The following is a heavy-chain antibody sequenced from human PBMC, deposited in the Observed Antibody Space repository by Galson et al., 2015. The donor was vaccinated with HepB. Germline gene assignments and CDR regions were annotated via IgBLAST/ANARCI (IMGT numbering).Heavy chain of an antibody. J-gene: IGHJ6*02. V-gene: IGHV3-23*01. Sequence: SLRLSCAASGFTFSSYAMSWVRQAPGKGLEWVSAISGSGGSTYYADSVKGRFTISRDNSKNTLYLQMNSLRAEDTAVYYCAKDPWGEGDYYYYYGMDVWGQGTTVTVSS. CDR1: GFTFSSYA. CDR3: AKDPWGEGDYYYYYGMDV. CDR2: ISGSGGST. D-gene: IGHD3-16*01.